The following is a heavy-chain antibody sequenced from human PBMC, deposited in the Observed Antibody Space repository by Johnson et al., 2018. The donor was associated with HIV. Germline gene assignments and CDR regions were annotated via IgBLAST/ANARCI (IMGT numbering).Heavy chain of an antibody. D-gene: IGHD3-3*01. CDR1: AFTFSSYD. V-gene: IGHV3-13*01. J-gene: IGHJ3*02. CDR3: AMEYYNFWHAFDI. Sequence: VQLVESGGGLVQPGGSLRLSCAASAFTFSSYDMHWVRQATGKGLEWVSGIGSAGDTYYPGSVKGRFTISRDNSKNTLYLQMNSLRAEDTAVYYCAMEYYNFWHAFDIWGQGTMVTVSS. CDR2: IGSAGDT.